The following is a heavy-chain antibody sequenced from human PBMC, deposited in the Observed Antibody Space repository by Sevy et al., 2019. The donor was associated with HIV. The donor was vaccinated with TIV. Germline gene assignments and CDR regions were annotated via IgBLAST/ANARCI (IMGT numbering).Heavy chain of an antibody. CDR3: ARDRGITMVRGVITHYMDV. V-gene: IGHV3-30-3*01. D-gene: IGHD3-10*01. CDR1: GFTFCSYA. J-gene: IGHJ6*03. CDR2: ISYDGSNK. Sequence: GGSLRLSCAASGFTFCSYAMHWVRQAPGKGLEWVAVISYDGSNKYYADSVKGRFTISRDNSKNTLYLQMNSLRAEDTAVYYCARDRGITMVRGVITHYMDVWGKGTTVTVSS.